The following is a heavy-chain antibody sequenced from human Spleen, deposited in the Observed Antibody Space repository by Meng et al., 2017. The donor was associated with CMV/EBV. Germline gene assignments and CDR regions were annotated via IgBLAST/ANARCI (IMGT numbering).Heavy chain of an antibody. V-gene: IGHV3-7*01. J-gene: IGHJ4*02. D-gene: IGHD4-23*01. Sequence: GESLKISCAASGFTFSNYWMSWVRQAPGKGLEWVANINQDGSEKYRVDSVKGRFSISRDNTKNSLFLQMNSLRAEDTALYYCARDESAYGGPTTDWGQGTLVTVSS. CDR2: INQDGSEK. CDR3: ARDESAYGGPTTD. CDR1: GFTFSNYW.